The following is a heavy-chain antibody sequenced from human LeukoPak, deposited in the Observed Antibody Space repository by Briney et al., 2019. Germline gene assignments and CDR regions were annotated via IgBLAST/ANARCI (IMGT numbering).Heavy chain of an antibody. CDR2: INSDGSST. J-gene: IGHJ4*02. V-gene: IGHV3-74*01. D-gene: IGHD2-2*01. CDR3: ASFSASPPYCSSTSCYAIDY. Sequence: GGSLRLSCAASGFTFSSYWMHWVRQAPVKGLVWVSRINSDGSSTSYADSVKGRFTISRDNAKNTLYLQMNSLRAEDTAVYYCASFSASPPYCSSTSCYAIDYWGQGTLVTVSS. CDR1: GFTFSSYW.